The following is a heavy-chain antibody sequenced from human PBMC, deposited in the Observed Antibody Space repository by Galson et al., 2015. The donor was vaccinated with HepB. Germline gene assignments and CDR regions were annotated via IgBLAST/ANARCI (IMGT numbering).Heavy chain of an antibody. D-gene: IGHD6-13*01. Sequence: SLRLSCAASGFTFSSYSMNWVRQAPGKGLEWVSSISSSSSYIYSADSVKGRFTISRDNAKNSLYLQMNSLRAEDTAVYYCARDPTRIAAAGYNWFDPWGQGTLVTVSS. J-gene: IGHJ5*02. CDR1: GFTFSSYS. CDR3: ARDPTRIAAAGYNWFDP. V-gene: IGHV3-21*01. CDR2: ISSSSSYI.